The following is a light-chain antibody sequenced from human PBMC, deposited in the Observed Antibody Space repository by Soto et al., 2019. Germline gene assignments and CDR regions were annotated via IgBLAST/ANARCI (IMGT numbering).Light chain of an antibody. J-gene: IGLJ2*01. CDR3: GTWDSSLSVVV. CDR2: DNN. Sequence: QSALTQPASVSGSPGQSITISCTGTSSDVGGYKYVSWYQQHPDKAPKLIIYDNNKRPSGIPDRFSGSKSGTSATLGITGLQTGDEADYYCGTWDSSLSVVVFGGGTKLTVL. V-gene: IGLV1-51*01. CDR1: SSDVGGYKY.